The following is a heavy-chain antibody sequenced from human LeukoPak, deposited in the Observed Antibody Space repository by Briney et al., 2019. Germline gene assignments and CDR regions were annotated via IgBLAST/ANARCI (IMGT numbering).Heavy chain of an antibody. CDR1: GFTLSSYW. J-gene: IGHJ4*02. Sequence: QPGGSLRLSCAASGFTLSSYWMTWVRQASGKGLEGVANIKYDGSERDYVDSVKGRFTISRDNAKNSLYLQMNSLRAEDTAIYYCARDIAAAGLFFDYWGQGTLVTVSS. V-gene: IGHV3-7*01. D-gene: IGHD6-13*01. CDR3: ARDIAAAGLFFDY. CDR2: IKYDGSER.